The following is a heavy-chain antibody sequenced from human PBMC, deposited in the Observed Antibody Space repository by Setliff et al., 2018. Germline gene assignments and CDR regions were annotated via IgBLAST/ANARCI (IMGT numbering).Heavy chain of an antibody. Sequence: PGGSLRLSCAASGYTSSSYAMTWVRQAPGKGLEWVSAISGSGDSTYYADSVKGRFTISRDNSNNALYLQMNSLRAEDTAIYYCTKGGYSGSHYFDYWGQGTLVTVSS. V-gene: IGHV3-23*01. CDR1: GYTSSSYA. J-gene: IGHJ4*02. CDR3: TKGGYSGSHYFDY. CDR2: ISGSGDST. D-gene: IGHD1-26*01.